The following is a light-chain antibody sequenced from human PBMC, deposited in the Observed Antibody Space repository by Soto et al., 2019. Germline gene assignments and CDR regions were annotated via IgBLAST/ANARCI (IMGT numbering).Light chain of an antibody. CDR1: QSVGSS. CDR2: GAS. Sequence: EIVLTQSPGTLSLSPGERATLSCRASQSVGSSLSWYQQKPGQAPRLLIYGASNRATGIPDRFSGSGSGTDFTLTISRLEPEDFAVYYCQQYGSSSTFGQGTKVDIK. V-gene: IGKV3-20*01. CDR3: QQYGSSST. J-gene: IGKJ1*01.